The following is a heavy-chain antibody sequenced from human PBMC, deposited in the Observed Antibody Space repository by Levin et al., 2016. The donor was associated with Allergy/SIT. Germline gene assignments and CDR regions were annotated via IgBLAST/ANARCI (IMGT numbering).Heavy chain of an antibody. J-gene: IGHJ4*02. CDR2: ISSSSSYI. CDR3: AREGFLEWLLPQEGYFDY. Sequence: VRQAPGKGLEWVSSISSSSSYIYYADSVKGRFTISRDNAKNSLYLQMNSLRAEDTAVYYCAREGFLEWLLPQEGYFDYWGQGTLVTVSS. V-gene: IGHV3-21*01. D-gene: IGHD3-3*01.